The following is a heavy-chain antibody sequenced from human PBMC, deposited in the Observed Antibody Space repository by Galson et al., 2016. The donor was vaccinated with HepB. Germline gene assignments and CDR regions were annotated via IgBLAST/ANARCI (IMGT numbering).Heavy chain of an antibody. J-gene: IGHJ4*02. CDR1: GFTFNAHW. CDR2: IRGDGIVS. V-gene: IGHV3-7*01. Sequence: SLRLSCAASGFTFNAHWMNWVRQAPGKGLEWVANIRGDGIVSYYAESVRGRFTISRDNAKNSLYLQMNGLRVDETAVYYCSREMTGSYFVWGQGTRVTVSS. D-gene: IGHD3-10*01. CDR3: SREMTGSYFV.